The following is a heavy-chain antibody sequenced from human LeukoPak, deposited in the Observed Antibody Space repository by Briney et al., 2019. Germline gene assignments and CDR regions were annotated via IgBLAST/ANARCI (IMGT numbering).Heavy chain of an antibody. CDR1: GFTFSSCA. D-gene: IGHD3-22*01. J-gene: IGHJ1*01. CDR2: ISGSGGST. CDR3: AKVISDDSSGYYSLLLEYFQH. V-gene: IGHV3-23*01. Sequence: GGSLRLSCAASGFTFSSCAMSWVRQAPGKGLEWVSAISGSGGSTYYADSVKGRFTISRDNSKNTLYLQMNSLRAEDTAVYYCAKVISDDSSGYYSLLLEYFQHWGQGTLVTVSS.